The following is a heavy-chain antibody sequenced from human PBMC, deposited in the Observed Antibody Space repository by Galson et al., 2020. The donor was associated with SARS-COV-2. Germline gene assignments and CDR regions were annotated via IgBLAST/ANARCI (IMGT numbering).Heavy chain of an antibody. V-gene: IGHV3-21*01. CDR2: ISSSSSYI. D-gene: IGHD5-18*01. Sequence: GGSLRLSCAASGFTISSYSMNWVRQAPGKGLEWVSSISSSSSYIYYADSVKGRFTISRDNAKNSLYLQMNSLRAEDTAVYYCVGIRDTAMRIYYYYGMDVWGQGTTVTVSS. CDR1: GFTISSYS. J-gene: IGHJ6*02. CDR3: VGIRDTAMRIYYYYGMDV.